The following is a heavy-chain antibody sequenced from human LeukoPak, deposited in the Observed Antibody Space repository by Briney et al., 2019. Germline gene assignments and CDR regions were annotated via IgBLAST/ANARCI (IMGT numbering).Heavy chain of an antibody. CDR3: ARAPYGGNPLDY. Sequence: PSETLSLTCSVSGGSINSYYWSWIRQPPGKGLEWLGYIYYSGSTKYNPSLKSRISISVGTSKNQFSLKLSSVTAADTAVYYCARAPYGGNPLDYWGQGTLVTVFS. D-gene: IGHD4-23*01. J-gene: IGHJ4*02. CDR1: GGSINSYY. V-gene: IGHV4-59*01. CDR2: IYYSGST.